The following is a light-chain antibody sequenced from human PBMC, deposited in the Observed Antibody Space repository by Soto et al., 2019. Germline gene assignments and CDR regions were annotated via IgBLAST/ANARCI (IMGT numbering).Light chain of an antibody. J-gene: IGLJ2*01. CDR2: EVS. V-gene: IGLV2-14*01. Sequence: QSALTQPASVSGSPGQSITISCTGTSSDVGGYNYVSWYQQHPGKAPKLMIYEVSNRPSGVSNRFSGSKSGNMASLTISGLQAEYEADYYCSSYTSSSTLVFGGGTKLTVL. CDR1: SSDVGGYNY. CDR3: SSYTSSSTLV.